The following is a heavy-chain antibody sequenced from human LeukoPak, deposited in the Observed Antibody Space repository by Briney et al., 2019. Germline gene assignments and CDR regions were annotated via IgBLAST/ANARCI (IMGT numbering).Heavy chain of an antibody. CDR2: INQDGSVR. Sequence: GGSLRLSCAASAFTFSNYWVNWVRQAPGKGLEWVANINQDGSVRNYVDSVKGRFTISRDNAKNSLYLQMNSLRAEDTAVYYCARDGPFVVVTAEDYWGQGTLVTVSS. J-gene: IGHJ4*02. CDR1: AFTFSNYW. D-gene: IGHD2-21*02. CDR3: ARDGPFVVVTAEDY. V-gene: IGHV3-7*01.